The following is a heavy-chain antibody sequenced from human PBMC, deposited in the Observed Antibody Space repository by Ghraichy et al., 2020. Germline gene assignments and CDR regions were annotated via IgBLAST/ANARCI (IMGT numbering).Heavy chain of an antibody. V-gene: IGHV4-38-2*02. J-gene: IGHJ4*02. D-gene: IGHD3-10*01. CDR2: IYHSGST. CDR1: GYSISSGYY. CDR3: ARVIDGSGSFDY. Sequence: SETLSLTCTVSGYSISSGYYWGWIRQPPGKGLEWIGSIYHSGSTYYNPSLKSRVTISVDTSKNQFSLKLSSVTAADTAVYYCARVIDGSGSFDYWGQGTLVTVSS.